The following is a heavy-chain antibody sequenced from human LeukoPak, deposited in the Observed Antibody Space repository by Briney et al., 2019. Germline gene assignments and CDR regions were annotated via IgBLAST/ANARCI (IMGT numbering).Heavy chain of an antibody. D-gene: IGHD3-10*01. CDR2: IDHSGST. CDR1: GGSISSSYYY. CDR3: ARDRFGEPYYFDY. J-gene: IGHJ4*02. Sequence: SETLSLTCTVSGGSISSSYYYWGWIRQPPGKGLEWIGEIDHSGSTNYNPSLKSRVTISVDASKNQFSLKLSSVTAADTAVYYCARDRFGEPYYFDYWGQGTLVTVSS. V-gene: IGHV4-39*07.